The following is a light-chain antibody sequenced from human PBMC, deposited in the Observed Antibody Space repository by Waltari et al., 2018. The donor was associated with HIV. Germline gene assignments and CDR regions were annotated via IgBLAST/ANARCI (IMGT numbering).Light chain of an antibody. V-gene: IGKV4-1*01. CDR3: QQYYSTLLT. CDR2: WAS. Sequence: DIVMTQSPASLPVSLGERASINCKSSQSVLYNGYNYLAWYQQRPGQPPKLVIYWASTRESGVPDRFRGSGSGTNFTLTINNLQAEDAAIYYCQQYYSTLLTFGGGTKVEIK. CDR1: QSVLYNGYNY. J-gene: IGKJ4*01.